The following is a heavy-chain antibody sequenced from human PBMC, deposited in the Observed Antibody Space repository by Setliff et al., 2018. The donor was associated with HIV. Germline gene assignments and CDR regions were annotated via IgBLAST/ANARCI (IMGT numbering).Heavy chain of an antibody. Sequence: GGSLRLSCVASGLDIGDYWMTWVRQAPGKGLEWVANINPDGNERYYMESVQGRFTISRDNIQNSLLLQMNNLRAEDTAVYYCVRDYMWAFDYWGQGTLVTVSS. CDR3: VRDYMWAFDY. V-gene: IGHV3-7*01. CDR1: GLDIGDYW. CDR2: INPDGNER. D-gene: IGHD1-26*01. J-gene: IGHJ4*02.